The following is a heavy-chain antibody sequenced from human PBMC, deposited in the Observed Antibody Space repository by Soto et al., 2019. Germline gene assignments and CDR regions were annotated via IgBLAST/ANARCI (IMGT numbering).Heavy chain of an antibody. CDR1: EGNSSSHA. J-gene: IGHJ5*02. Sequence: RLCNGAAEGNSSSHAVHRILKKPGKGLEWVAVVSYDGSIENYADSVRGRFTISRDNSKNTVFLQMNSLRVEDTAVYYCAKDLYYYDFSLDDSWGQGTLVTSPQ. CDR2: VSYDGSIE. D-gene: IGHD3-16*01. CDR3: AKDLYYYDFSLDDS. V-gene: IGHV3-30*04.